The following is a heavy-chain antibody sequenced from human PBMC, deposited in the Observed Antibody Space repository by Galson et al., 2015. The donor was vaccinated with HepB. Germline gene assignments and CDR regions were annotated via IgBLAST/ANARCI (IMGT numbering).Heavy chain of an antibody. CDR2: IYSGGST. J-gene: IGHJ3*02. D-gene: IGHD1-26*01. CDR1: GFTVSSNY. CDR3: ASGGIVGARDAFDI. V-gene: IGHV3-53*01. Sequence: SLRLSCAASGFTVSSNYMSWVRQAPGKGLEWVSVIYSGGSTYYADSVKGRFTISRDNSKNTLYLQMNSLRAEDTAVYYCASGGIVGARDAFDIWGQGTMVTVSS.